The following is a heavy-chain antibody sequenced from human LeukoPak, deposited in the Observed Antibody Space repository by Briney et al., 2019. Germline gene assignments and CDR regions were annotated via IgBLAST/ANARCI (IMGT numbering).Heavy chain of an antibody. CDR3: ARRYQLPYYYYYGMDV. CDR2: INWNGGST. V-gene: IGHV3-20*04. Sequence: GGSLRLSCAASGFTFDDYGMSWVRQAPGKGLEWVSGINWNGGSTGYADSVKGRSTISRDNAKNSLYLQMNSLRAEDTALYYCARRYQLPYYYYYGMDVWGQGTTVTISS. J-gene: IGHJ6*02. D-gene: IGHD2-2*01. CDR1: GFTFDDYG.